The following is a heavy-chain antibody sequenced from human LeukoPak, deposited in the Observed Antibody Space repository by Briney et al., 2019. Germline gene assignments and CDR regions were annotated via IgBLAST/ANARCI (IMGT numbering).Heavy chain of an antibody. Sequence: PGGSLRLSCAASGFTFSSYAMHWVRQAPGKGLEWVAVISYDGSNKYYADSVKGRFTISRDNSKNTLYLQMNSLRAEDTAVYYCARDRSIYSSSSFFDYWGQGTLVTVSS. CDR3: ARDRSIYSSSSFFDY. CDR1: GFTFSSYA. D-gene: IGHD6-6*01. V-gene: IGHV3-30*01. CDR2: ISYDGSNK. J-gene: IGHJ4*02.